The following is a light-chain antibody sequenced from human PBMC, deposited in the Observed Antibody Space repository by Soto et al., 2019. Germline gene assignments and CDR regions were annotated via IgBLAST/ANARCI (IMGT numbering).Light chain of an antibody. CDR1: ISDVGGYNF. CDR3: SSFTGSNYV. V-gene: IGLV2-14*03. CDR2: DVS. J-gene: IGLJ1*01. Sequence: QSVLTQPASVSGSPGQSITISCTGTISDVGGYNFVSWYQQYPGKAPKLMICDVSNRPSGVSNRFSGSKSGNTASLTISGLQAEDDADYSCSSFTGSNYVFGTGTKANV.